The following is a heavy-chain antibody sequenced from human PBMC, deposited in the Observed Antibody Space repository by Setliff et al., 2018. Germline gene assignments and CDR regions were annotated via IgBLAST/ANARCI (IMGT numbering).Heavy chain of an antibody. D-gene: IGHD1-26*01. CDR1: GYTFNTFG. J-gene: IGHJ6*03. V-gene: IGHV1-18*01. CDR3: ARSPPNRGVGQGHYMDV. CDR2: ISPYNGDT. Sequence: EASVKVSCKTSGYTFNTFGISWVRRAPGQGLDWMGWISPYNGDTKSTQKFQGRVTMTIDTSTSTAYVEVRSLTSDDTAVYYCARSPPNRGVGQGHYMDVWGIGTTVTVSS.